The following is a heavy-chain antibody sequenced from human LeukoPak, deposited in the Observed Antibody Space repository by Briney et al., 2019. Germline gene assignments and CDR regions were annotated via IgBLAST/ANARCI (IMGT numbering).Heavy chain of an antibody. Sequence: GGSLRLSCAASGFTFSSYAMTWLRQAPGKGLEWVSSISGSGGTTNYADSVKGRFTISRDNAKNTLYLQMNSLRAEDTAVYYCAKDLSPDFWSGYYRNWGQGTLVTVSS. D-gene: IGHD3-3*01. J-gene: IGHJ4*02. CDR2: ISGSGGTT. CDR1: GFTFSSYA. V-gene: IGHV3-23*01. CDR3: AKDLSPDFWSGYYRN.